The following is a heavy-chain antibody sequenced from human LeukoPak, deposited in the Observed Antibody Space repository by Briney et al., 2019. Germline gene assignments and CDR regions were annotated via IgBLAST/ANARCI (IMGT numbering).Heavy chain of an antibody. CDR1: GFTFRNYA. D-gene: IGHD3-10*01. Sequence: PGGSLRLSCAASGFTFRNYAMHWVRQAPGKGLEWVAYIWYDGSNKHYPDSMKGRFTISRDNSKNTVVLQMDSLRAEDTAVYYCAKDGDRQFDLDVWGQGTTVTVSS. V-gene: IGHV3-30*02. CDR3: AKDGDRQFDLDV. J-gene: IGHJ6*02. CDR2: IWYDGSNK.